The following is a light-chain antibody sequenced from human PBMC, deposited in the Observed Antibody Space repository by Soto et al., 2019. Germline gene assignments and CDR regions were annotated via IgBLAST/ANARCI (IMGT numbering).Light chain of an antibody. CDR1: QSISSW. CDR2: KAS. V-gene: IGKV1-5*03. Sequence: DIQMTQSPSTLSASVGDRVTITCRASQSISSWLAWYQQKPGKAHKLLIYKASSLESGVQSRFSGSGSGTDFTLTIRNLQPGDFATYFCIQHYSYPRTFGQGTKVDIK. CDR3: IQHYSYPRT. J-gene: IGKJ1*01.